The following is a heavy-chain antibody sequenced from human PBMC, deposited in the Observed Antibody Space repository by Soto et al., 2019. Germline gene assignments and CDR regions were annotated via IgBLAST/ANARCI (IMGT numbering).Heavy chain of an antibody. CDR2: INHSGST. D-gene: IGHD6-6*01. Sequence: SETLSLTCAVYGGSFSGYYWSWIRQPPGKGLEGIGEINHSGSTNYNPSLKSRVTISVDTSKNQFSLKLSSVTAADTAVYYCARDIQNGAAPRSGMDVWGQGTTVTVSS. CDR3: ARDIQNGAAPRSGMDV. V-gene: IGHV4-34*01. J-gene: IGHJ6*02. CDR1: GGSFSGYY.